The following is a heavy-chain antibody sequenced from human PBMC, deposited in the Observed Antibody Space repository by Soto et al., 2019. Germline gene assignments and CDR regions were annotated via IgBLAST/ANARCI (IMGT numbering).Heavy chain of an antibody. CDR3: AKSPSVVLVPSTLGGNNWFDP. CDR1: GFTFSSYA. CDR2: ISYDGSNK. J-gene: IGHJ5*02. Sequence: PGGSLRLSCAASGFTFSSYAMHWVRQAPGKGLEWVAVISYDGSNKYYADSVKGRFTIYRDNSQNTLYLQMSSLRAEDTAVYYCAKSPSVVLVPSTLGGNNWFDPWGQGTLVTVSS. D-gene: IGHD2-15*01. V-gene: IGHV3-30-3*02.